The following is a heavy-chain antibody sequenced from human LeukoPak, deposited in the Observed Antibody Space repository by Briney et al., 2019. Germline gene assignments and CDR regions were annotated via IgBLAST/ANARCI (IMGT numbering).Heavy chain of an antibody. J-gene: IGHJ5*02. V-gene: IGHV1-8*01. D-gene: IGHD6-13*01. CDR1: GYTFTSYD. CDR2: MNPNSGNT. CDR3: ARGGFIAERLVLDWFDP. Sequence: ASVKVSCKASGYTFTSYDINWVRQATGQGLEWMGWMNPNSGNTGYAQKFQGRVTMTRNTSISTAYMELSSLRSEDTAVYYCARGGFIAERLVLDWFDPWGQGTLVTVSS.